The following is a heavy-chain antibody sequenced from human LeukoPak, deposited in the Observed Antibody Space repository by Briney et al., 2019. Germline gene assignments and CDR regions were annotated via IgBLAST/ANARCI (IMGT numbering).Heavy chain of an antibody. CDR1: GGIFSSYA. CDR3: ARGYYYDSSGFPSPYYFDY. J-gene: IGHJ4*02. CDR2: IIPIFGTA. Sequence: GASVKVSCKASGGIFSSYAISWVRQAPGQGLEWMGGIIPIFGTANYAQKFQGRVTITADESTSTAYMELSSLRSEDTAVYYCARGYYYDSSGFPSPYYFDYWGQGTLVTVSS. D-gene: IGHD3-22*01. V-gene: IGHV1-69*01.